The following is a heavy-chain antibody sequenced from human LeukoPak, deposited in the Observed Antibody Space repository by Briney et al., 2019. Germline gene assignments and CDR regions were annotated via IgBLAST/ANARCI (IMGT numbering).Heavy chain of an antibody. V-gene: IGHV4-38-2*02. Sequence: PSETLSLTCTVSGGSISGYYWGWIRQPPGKGLEWIGSIYHSGSTYYNPSLKSRVTISVDTSKNQFSLKLSSVTAADTAVYYCARDDTNWFDPWGQGTLVTVSS. J-gene: IGHJ5*02. D-gene: IGHD3-22*01. CDR3: ARDDTNWFDP. CDR1: GGSISGYY. CDR2: IYHSGST.